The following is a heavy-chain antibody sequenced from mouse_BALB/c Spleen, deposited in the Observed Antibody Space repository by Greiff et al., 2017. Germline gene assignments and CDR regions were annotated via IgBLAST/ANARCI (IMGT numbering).Heavy chain of an antibody. CDR2: ISSGSSTI. CDR1: GFTFSSFG. Sequence: EVKVVESGGGLVQPGGSRKLSCAASGFTFSSFGMHWVRQAPEKGLEWVAYISSGSSTIYYADTVKGRFTISRDNPKNTLFLQMTSLRSEDTAMYYCARSAYYDPFMDYWGQGTSVTVSS. V-gene: IGHV5-17*02. CDR3: ARSAYYDPFMDY. D-gene: IGHD2-4*01. J-gene: IGHJ4*01.